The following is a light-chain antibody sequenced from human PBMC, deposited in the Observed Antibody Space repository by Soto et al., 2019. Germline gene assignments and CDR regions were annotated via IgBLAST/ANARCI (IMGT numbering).Light chain of an antibody. CDR3: LQDYNYPLT. J-gene: IGKJ4*01. CDR2: DAS. CDR1: QDISNY. Sequence: DIQMTQSPSSLSASVGDRVTITCQASQDISNYLNWYQQKPGKAPKLLIYDASNLETGVPSRFSGSESGTDFTLTISSLQPEDFATYYCLQDYNYPLTFGGGTKVDIK. V-gene: IGKV1-33*01.